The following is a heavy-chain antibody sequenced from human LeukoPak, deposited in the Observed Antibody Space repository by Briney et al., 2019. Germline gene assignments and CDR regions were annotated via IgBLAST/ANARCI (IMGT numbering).Heavy chain of an antibody. CDR3: AKAYYYGSGSNYKTFDY. CDR1: GFSFNKYW. CDR2: ISGDGSTT. D-gene: IGHD3-10*01. V-gene: IGHV3-74*01. J-gene: IGHJ4*02. Sequence: GGSLRLSCAASGFSFNKYWMHWVRQAPGKGLVWVSRISGDGSTTDYADSVKGRFTISRDNSKSTLYLQMNSLRAEDTAVYYCAKAYYYGSGSNYKTFDYWGQGTLVTVAS.